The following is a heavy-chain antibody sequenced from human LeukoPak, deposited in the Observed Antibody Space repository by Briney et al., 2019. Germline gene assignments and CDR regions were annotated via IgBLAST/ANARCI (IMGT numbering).Heavy chain of an antibody. Sequence: ASVKVSCKVSGDTLTELSMHWVRQAPGKGLEWMGGFEPEDGQTMYAQKFQDRLTMTEDTSTDTGYMELSSLRSEDTDVYYCATGRPGSLLDYWGQGSLVTVSS. V-gene: IGHV1-24*01. CDR3: ATGRPGSLLDY. CDR1: GDTLTELS. CDR2: FEPEDGQT. D-gene: IGHD1-1*01. J-gene: IGHJ4*02.